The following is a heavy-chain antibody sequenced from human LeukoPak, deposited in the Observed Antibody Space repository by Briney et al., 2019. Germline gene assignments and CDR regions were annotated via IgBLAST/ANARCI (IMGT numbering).Heavy chain of an antibody. CDR1: GFSLSTSGMR. CDR3: ARIASGTNFDY. Sequence: SGPTLVKPTQTLTLTCTFSGFSLSTSGMRVGWIRQPPWKALEWLARIDWDDDKFYSTSLKTRLTISKDTFKNQVVLTLTNVDPVDTATYFCARIASGTNFDYWGQGTLVTVSS. D-gene: IGHD1-1*01. J-gene: IGHJ4*02. V-gene: IGHV2-70*04. CDR2: IDWDDDK.